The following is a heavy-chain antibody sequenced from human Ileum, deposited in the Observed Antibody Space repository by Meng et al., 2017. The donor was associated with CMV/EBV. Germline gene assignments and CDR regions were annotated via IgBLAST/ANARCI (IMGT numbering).Heavy chain of an antibody. CDR3: ARYSSSSSGGFDY. V-gene: IGHV1-2*02. Sequence: ASVKVSRKASGYTFTGYYMHWVRQAPGQGLEWMGWINPNSGGTNYAQKFQGRFTMTRDTSISTAYMELSRLWSDDTAVYYCARYSSSSSGGFDYWGQGTLVTVSS. CDR1: GYTFTGYY. D-gene: IGHD6-6*01. J-gene: IGHJ4*02. CDR2: INPNSGGT.